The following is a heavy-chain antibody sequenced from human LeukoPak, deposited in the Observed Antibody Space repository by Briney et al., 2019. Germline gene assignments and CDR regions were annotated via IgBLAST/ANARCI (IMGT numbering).Heavy chain of an antibody. J-gene: IGHJ4*02. CDR1: GYTFTSYD. CDR3: ARALRITMVRGVIEYYFDY. Sequence: ASVKVSCKASGYTFTSYDINWVRQATGQGLEWMGWMNPNSGNTGYAQKFQGRVTITRNTSISTAYMELSSLRSEDTAVYYCARALRITMVRGVIEYYFDYWGQGTLVTVSS. CDR2: MNPNSGNT. D-gene: IGHD3-10*01. V-gene: IGHV1-8*03.